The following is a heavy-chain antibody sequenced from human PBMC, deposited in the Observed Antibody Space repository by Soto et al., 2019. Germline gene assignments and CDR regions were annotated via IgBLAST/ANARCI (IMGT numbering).Heavy chain of an antibody. D-gene: IGHD3-3*01. V-gene: IGHV4-39*01. CDR2: IYYSGST. CDR1: GGSISSSSYY. Sequence: SETLSLTCTVSGGSISSSSYYWGWIRQPPGKGLEWIGSIYYSGSTYYNPSLKSRVTISVDTSKNQFSLKLSSVTAADTAVYYCASQYYDFWSGYYTAPDLGVYYGMDVWGQGTTVTVSS. CDR3: ASQYYDFWSGYYTAPDLGVYYGMDV. J-gene: IGHJ6*02.